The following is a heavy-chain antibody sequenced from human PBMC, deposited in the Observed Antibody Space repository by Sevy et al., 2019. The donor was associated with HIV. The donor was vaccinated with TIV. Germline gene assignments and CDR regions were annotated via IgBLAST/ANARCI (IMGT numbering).Heavy chain of an antibody. CDR3: AKEPYSSSWYENFQH. V-gene: IGHV3-23*01. CDR2: ISGSGGST. Sequence: GGSLRLSCAASGFTFDDYAMSWVRQAPGKGLEWVSAISGSGGSTYYADSVKGRFTISRDNSKNTLYLQMNSLRAEDTAVYYCAKEPYSSSWYENFQHWGQGTLVTVSS. CDR1: GFTFDDYA. D-gene: IGHD6-13*01. J-gene: IGHJ1*01.